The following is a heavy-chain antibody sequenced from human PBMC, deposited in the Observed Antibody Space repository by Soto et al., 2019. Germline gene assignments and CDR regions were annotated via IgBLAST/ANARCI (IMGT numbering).Heavy chain of an antibody. D-gene: IGHD2-2*02. J-gene: IGHJ6*02. Sequence: QVQLQESGPGLVKPSETLSLTCTVSGGSVSSDTHYWSWIRQTPGKRLQSIGFIYSSGSTNYNPSIKSRVTMSVDTSKNQFSLKLRSVIVADTAVYHCARFVRSCSGTTCYTRADVWGQGTTVTVSS. CDR2: IYSSGST. V-gene: IGHV4-61*01. CDR1: GGSVSSDTHY. CDR3: ARFVRSCSGTTCYTRADV.